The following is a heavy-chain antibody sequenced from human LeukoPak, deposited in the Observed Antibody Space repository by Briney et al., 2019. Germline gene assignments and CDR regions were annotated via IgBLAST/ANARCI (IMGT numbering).Heavy chain of an antibody. J-gene: IGHJ4*02. CDR2: IYRDGNT. CDR3: ACSGPYSNGGVMTDY. Sequence: GGSLRLSCAASGLIVSSNYMSWVRQVPGKGLEWVSFIYRDGNTNYADSVKGRFTISRDNSKNTLSRQMNSLRAEDTAVYYCACSGPYSNGGVMTDYWGQGTLVTVSS. V-gene: IGHV3-66*01. CDR1: GLIVSSNY. D-gene: IGHD6-19*01.